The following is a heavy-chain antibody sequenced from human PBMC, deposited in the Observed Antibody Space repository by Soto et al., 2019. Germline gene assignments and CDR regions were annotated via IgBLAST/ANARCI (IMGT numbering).Heavy chain of an antibody. Sequence: GSLRLSCAASGFIFSNYALTWVRQAPGKGPEWVSNISVSGDTTHYADSVKGRFTISRDNSMNTLYLQMSSLRAEDTAVYYCAKSHRLCNNNDCGAFDIWGQGTMVTVSS. V-gene: IGHV3-23*01. CDR1: GFIFSNYA. CDR2: ISVSGDTT. D-gene: IGHD2-8*01. J-gene: IGHJ3*02. CDR3: AKSHRLCNNNDCGAFDI.